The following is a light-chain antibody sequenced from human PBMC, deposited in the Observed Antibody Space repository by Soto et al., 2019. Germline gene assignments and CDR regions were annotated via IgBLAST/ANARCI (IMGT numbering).Light chain of an antibody. J-gene: IGLJ1*01. CDR2: EVS. Sequence: QSVLTQPASVSGSPGQSITISCTGSSNDVGGYNYVSWYQQYPGKAPKLMIYEVSNRPSGISNRFSGSKSGNTASLTISGLQAEDEADYFCTSYASTSTLGLFGTGTKVTGL. CDR1: SNDVGGYNY. CDR3: TSYASTSTLGL. V-gene: IGLV2-14*01.